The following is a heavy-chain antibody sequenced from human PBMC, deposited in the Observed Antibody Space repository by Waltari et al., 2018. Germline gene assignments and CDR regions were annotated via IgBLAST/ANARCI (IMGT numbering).Heavy chain of an antibody. J-gene: IGHJ6*03. CDR3: AKGDGYYYYMDV. CDR1: GLTFSSDW. CDR2: IRYDGSNK. V-gene: IGHV3-30*02. Sequence: VQLVESGGDLVQPGGSLRLSCATSGLTFSSDWMHWVRQPSGKGLEWVAFIRYDGSNKYYADSVKGRFTISRDNSKNTLYLQMNSLRAEDTAVYYCAKGDGYYYYMDVWGKGTTVTVSS. D-gene: IGHD2-8*01.